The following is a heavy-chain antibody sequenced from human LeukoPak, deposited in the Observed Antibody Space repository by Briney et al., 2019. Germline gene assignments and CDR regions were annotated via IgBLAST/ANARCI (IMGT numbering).Heavy chain of an antibody. J-gene: IGHJ6*02. CDR3: ATLYGSVEVYYYGMDV. Sequence: ASVKVSCKASGGTFSSYAISWVRQAPGQGLEWMGGIIPIFGTANYAQKFQGRVTITADESTSTAYMELSSLRSEDTAVYYCATLYGSVEVYYYGMDVWGQGTTVTVSS. V-gene: IGHV1-69*13. D-gene: IGHD3-10*01. CDR2: IIPIFGTA. CDR1: GGTFSSYA.